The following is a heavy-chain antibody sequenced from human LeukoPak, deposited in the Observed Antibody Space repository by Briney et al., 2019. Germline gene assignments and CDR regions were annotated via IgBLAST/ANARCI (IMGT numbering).Heavy chain of an antibody. Sequence: SETLSLTCTVSGGSISSGSYYWRWIRQPAGTGLEWIGRIYTSGSTNYNPSLKSRVTISVDTSKNQFSLKLSSVTAADTAVYYCARDDFGDSGAFDIWGQGTMVTVSS. CDR1: GGSISSGSYY. D-gene: IGHD3-3*01. CDR2: IYTSGST. J-gene: IGHJ3*02. V-gene: IGHV4-61*02. CDR3: ARDDFGDSGAFDI.